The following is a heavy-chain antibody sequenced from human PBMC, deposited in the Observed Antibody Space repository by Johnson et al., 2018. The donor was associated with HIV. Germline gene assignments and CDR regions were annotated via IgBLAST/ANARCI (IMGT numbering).Heavy chain of an antibody. CDR2: ITSNGEIT. CDR3: AREYSGSYGACDI. J-gene: IGHJ3*02. D-gene: IGHD1-26*01. Sequence: VQLVESGGGVVQPGRSLRLSCAASGFTFSSYAMHWVRQAPGKGLEYVSAITSNGEITYYANSVKGRFTISRDNSKNTLYLQMGSLRAEDMAVYYCAREYSGSYGACDIWGQGTMVTVSS. V-gene: IGHV3-64*01. CDR1: GFTFSSYA.